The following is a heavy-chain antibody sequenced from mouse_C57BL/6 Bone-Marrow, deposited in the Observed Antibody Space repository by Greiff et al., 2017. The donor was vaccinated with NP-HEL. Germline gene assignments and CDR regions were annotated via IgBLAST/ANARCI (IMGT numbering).Heavy chain of an antibody. J-gene: IGHJ2*01. CDR2: IHPNSGST. Sequence: QVQLQQSGAELVKPGASVKLSCKASGYTFTSYWMHWVKQRPGQGLEWIGMIHPNSGSTNYNEKFKSKATLTVDKSSSTAYMQLSSLTSEDSAVYYCARSNYGEDYMDYWGQGTTLTVSS. CDR3: ARSNYGEDYMDY. CDR1: GYTFTSYW. D-gene: IGHD1-1*01. V-gene: IGHV1-64*01.